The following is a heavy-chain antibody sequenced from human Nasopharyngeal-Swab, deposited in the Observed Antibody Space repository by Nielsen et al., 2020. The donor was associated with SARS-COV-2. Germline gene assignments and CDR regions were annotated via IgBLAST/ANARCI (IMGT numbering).Heavy chain of an antibody. CDR2: MNPNSGNT. V-gene: IGHV1-8*03. CDR3: AKDFSGTYSHLGY. CDR1: GYTFTSYD. Sequence: ASVKVSCKASGYTFTSYDINWVRQATGQGLEWMGWMNPNSGNTGYAQKFQGRVTITRNTSISTAYMELSSLRSEDTAVYYCAKDFSGTYSHLGYWGQGTLVTVSS. J-gene: IGHJ4*02. D-gene: IGHD1-26*01.